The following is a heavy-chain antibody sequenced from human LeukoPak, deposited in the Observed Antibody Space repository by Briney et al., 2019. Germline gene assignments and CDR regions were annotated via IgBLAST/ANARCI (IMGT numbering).Heavy chain of an antibody. J-gene: IGHJ4*02. CDR1: GGSISSYY. CDR2: IYYSGST. D-gene: IGHD3-10*01. V-gene: IGHV4-59*01. CDR3: ARAGGSGSYYPDYFDY. Sequence: SETLSLTCTVSGGSISSYYWSWIRQPPGKGLEWIGYIYYSGSTNYNLSLKSRVTISVDTSKNQFSLKLSSVTAADTAVYYCARAGGSGSYYPDYFDYWGQGTLVTVSS.